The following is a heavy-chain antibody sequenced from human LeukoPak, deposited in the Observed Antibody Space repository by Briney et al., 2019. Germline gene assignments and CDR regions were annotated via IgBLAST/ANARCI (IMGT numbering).Heavy chain of an antibody. J-gene: IGHJ4*02. D-gene: IGHD1-26*01. Sequence: SETLSLTCTVSGGSISSSSYYWGWIRQPPGKGLEWIGVIYYGGSTYYHPSLKSRVTISMDTSKGLFSLRLTSVTAADTAVYYCAGGVGATTYFWGQGTLVTVSS. CDR2: IYYGGST. CDR1: GGSISSSSYY. V-gene: IGHV4-39*07. CDR3: AGGVGATTYF.